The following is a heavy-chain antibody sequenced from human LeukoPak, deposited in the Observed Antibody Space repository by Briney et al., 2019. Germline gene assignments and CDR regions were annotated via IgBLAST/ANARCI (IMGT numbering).Heavy chain of an antibody. CDR3: ARDRWQQLVYYYYYMDV. D-gene: IGHD6-13*01. J-gene: IGHJ6*03. V-gene: IGHV4-39*07. Sequence: SETLSLTCTVSGGSISSSSYYWGWIRQPPGKGLEWIGNIYYSGSTYYNPSLKSRVTISVDTSKNQFSLKLSSVTAADTAVYYCARDRWQQLVYYYYYMDVWGKGTTVNVSS. CDR2: IYYSGST. CDR1: GGSISSSSYY.